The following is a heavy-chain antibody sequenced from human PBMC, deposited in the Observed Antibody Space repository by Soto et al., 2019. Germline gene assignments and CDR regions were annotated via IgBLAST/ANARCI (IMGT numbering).Heavy chain of an antibody. CDR1: GGSFSGYY. D-gene: IGHD3-9*01. J-gene: IGHJ5*02. V-gene: IGHV4-34*01. CDR3: ARGVGDILTRYNWFDP. CDR2: INHSGST. Sequence: SETLSLTCAVYGGSFSGYYWSWIRQPPGKGLEWIGEINHSGSTNYNPSLKSRVTISVDTSKNQFSLKLSSVTAAGTAVYYCARGVGDILTRYNWFDPWGQGTLVTVSS.